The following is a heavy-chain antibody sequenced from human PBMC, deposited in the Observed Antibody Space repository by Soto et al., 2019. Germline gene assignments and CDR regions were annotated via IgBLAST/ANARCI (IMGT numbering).Heavy chain of an antibody. CDR1: GFTFSSYG. CDR3: AKDHHVVVVAGTGYYFDY. Sequence: QVQLVESGGGVVQPGRSLRLSCAASGFTFSSYGMHWVRQAPGKGLEWVAVISYDGSNKYYADSVKGRFTISRDNSKNTLYLQMNSLRAEDTAVYYCAKDHHVVVVAGTGYYFDYWGQGTLVTVSS. J-gene: IGHJ4*02. CDR2: ISYDGSNK. V-gene: IGHV3-30*18. D-gene: IGHD2-15*01.